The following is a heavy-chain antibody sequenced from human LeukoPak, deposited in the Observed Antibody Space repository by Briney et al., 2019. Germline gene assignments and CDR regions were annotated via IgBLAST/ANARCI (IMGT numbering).Heavy chain of an antibody. CDR2: IYYSGST. D-gene: IGHD2-2*01. Sequence: PSETLSLTCTVSGGSISSGDYYWSWIRQPPGKGLEWIGYIYYSGSTYYNPSLKSRVTISVDTSKNQFSLKLSSVTAADTAVYYCARASFTSLYYYYYYGMDVWGQGTTVTVSS. CDR3: ARASFTSLYYYYYYGMDV. V-gene: IGHV4-30-4*01. CDR1: GGSISSGDYY. J-gene: IGHJ6*02.